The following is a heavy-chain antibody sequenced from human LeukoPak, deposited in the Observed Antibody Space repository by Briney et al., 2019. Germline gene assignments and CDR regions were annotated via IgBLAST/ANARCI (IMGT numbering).Heavy chain of an antibody. J-gene: IGHJ4*02. Sequence: KTSGTLSLTCAVSGGSISSSNWWSWVRQPPGKGLEWIGEIYHSGSTNYNPSLKSRVTISVDTSKNQFSLKLSSVTAADTAVYYCARVSNYDFWSGYYTGDYWGQGTLVTVS. CDR1: GGSISSSNW. V-gene: IGHV4-4*02. D-gene: IGHD3-3*01. CDR3: ARVSNYDFWSGYYTGDY. CDR2: IYHSGST.